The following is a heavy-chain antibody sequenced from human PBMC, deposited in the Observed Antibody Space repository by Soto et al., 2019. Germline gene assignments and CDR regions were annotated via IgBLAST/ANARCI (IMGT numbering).Heavy chain of an antibody. CDR2: ISYDGSNK. CDR1: GFTFSSYG. D-gene: IGHD3-10*01. Sequence: LRLSCAASGFTFSSYGMHWVRQAPGKGLEWVAVISYDGSNKYYADSVKGRFTISRDNSKNTLYLQMNSLRAEDTAVYYCAKATPIWFGELLSPYYYYYGMDVWGQGTTVTVSS. CDR3: AKATPIWFGELLSPYYYYYGMDV. J-gene: IGHJ6*02. V-gene: IGHV3-30*18.